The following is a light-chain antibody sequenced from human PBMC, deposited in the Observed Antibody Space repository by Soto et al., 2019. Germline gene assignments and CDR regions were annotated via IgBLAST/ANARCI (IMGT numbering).Light chain of an antibody. CDR1: QSISTY. Sequence: DIQMTQSPSSLSASVGDRVTITCRAGQSISTYLNWYQQKSGKPPKLLXSAASSLQSGVPSRFSGSGSGTDLTLTISSLQPEDFANYYCQQSFSTLGWTFGQGTRLEIK. CDR3: QQSFSTLGWT. CDR2: AAS. J-gene: IGKJ5*01. V-gene: IGKV1-39*01.